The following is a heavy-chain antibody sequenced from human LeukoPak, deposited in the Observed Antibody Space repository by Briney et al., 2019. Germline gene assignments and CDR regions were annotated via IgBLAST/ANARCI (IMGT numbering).Heavy chain of an antibody. D-gene: IGHD7-27*01. CDR1: GGSFSGYY. V-gene: IGHV4-34*01. CDR2: INHSGST. J-gene: IGHJ4*02. CDR3: ARGFRGDNFDY. Sequence: SETLSLTCAVYGGSFSGYYWSWIRQPPGKGLEWMGEINHSGSTNYNPSLKSRVTISVDTSKNQFSLKLSSVTAADTAVYFCARGFRGDNFDYWGQGTLVTVSS.